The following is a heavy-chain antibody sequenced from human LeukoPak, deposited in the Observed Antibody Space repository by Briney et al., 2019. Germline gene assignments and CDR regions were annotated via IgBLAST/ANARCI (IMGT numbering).Heavy chain of an antibody. Sequence: GESLKISCKGSGYSFTSYWIGWVRQMPGKGLEWMGIIYPGDSDTRYSPSFQGQVTISADKSISTAYLQWSSLKASDTAMYYCARSRRHFWSGYSFDYWGQGTLVTVSS. D-gene: IGHD3-3*02. V-gene: IGHV5-51*01. CDR2: IYPGDSDT. CDR1: GYSFTSYW. CDR3: ARSRRHFWSGYSFDY. J-gene: IGHJ4*02.